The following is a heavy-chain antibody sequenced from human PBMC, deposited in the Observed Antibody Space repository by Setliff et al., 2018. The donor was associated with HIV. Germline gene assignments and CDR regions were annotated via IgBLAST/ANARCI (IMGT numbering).Heavy chain of an antibody. CDR1: RFTFSSYS. D-gene: IGHD4-4*01. Sequence: KPGGSLRLSCAASRFTFSSYSMNWVRQAPGKGLEWVSSISSRSTYIYYADSVKGRFTIARDNAKNSLYLQMNSLRAEDTAMYYCAREDYNNYWEYWYFDLWGRGTLVTVSS. CDR2: ISSRSTYI. J-gene: IGHJ2*01. V-gene: IGHV3-21*01. CDR3: AREDYNNYWEYWYFDL.